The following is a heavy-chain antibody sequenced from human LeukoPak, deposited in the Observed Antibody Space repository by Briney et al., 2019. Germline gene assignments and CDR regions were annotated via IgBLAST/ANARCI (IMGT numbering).Heavy chain of an antibody. J-gene: IGHJ4*02. D-gene: IGHD1-26*01. V-gene: IGHV3-74*01. CDR3: VRDLGGRSGH. CDR2: INEDGSTT. Sequence: GGSLRLSCAASGFTFSSNWMHWVRQAPGKGLVWVSRINEDGSTTNYADSVKGRSTIFRDNAKNTLYLQMNSLRAEDTAVYYCVRDLGGRSGHWGQGTLVTVST. CDR1: GFTFSSNW.